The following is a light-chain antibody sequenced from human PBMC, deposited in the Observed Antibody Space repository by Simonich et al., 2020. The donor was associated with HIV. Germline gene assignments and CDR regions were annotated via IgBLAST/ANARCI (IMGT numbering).Light chain of an antibody. V-gene: IGKV1-5*03. CDR3: QQYHSYSRT. CDR2: KAS. Sequence: DIPMTQSPSTLSASVGDRVTITCRASQSISTWLAWYQQKPGKAPKLLIYKASSLEGGVPSRCSGSGSGTEFTLTINSLQPDDFATYYCQQYHSYSRTFGQGTKLEIK. CDR1: QSISTW. J-gene: IGKJ2*02.